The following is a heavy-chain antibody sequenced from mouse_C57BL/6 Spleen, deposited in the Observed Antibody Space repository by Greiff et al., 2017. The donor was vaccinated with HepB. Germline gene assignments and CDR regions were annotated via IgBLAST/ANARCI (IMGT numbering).Heavy chain of an antibody. CDR3: ARFYGNYDAMDY. V-gene: IGHV3-6*01. CDR1: GYSITSGYY. D-gene: IGHD2-1*01. Sequence: EVKLVESGPGLVKPSQSLSLTCSVTGYSITSGYYWNWIRQFPGNKLEWMGYISYDGSNNYNPSLKNRISITRDTSKNQFFLKLNSVTTEDTATYYCARFYGNYDAMDYWGQGTSVTVSS. CDR2: ISYDGSN. J-gene: IGHJ4*01.